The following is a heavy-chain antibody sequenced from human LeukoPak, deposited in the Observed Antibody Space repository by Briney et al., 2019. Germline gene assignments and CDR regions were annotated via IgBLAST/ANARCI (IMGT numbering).Heavy chain of an antibody. V-gene: IGHV1-18*01. CDR1: GYTFTSYG. D-gene: IGHD3-22*01. CDR2: ISAYNGNT. Sequence: GASVKVSCKASGYTFTSYGISWVRQAPGQGLEWMGWISAYNGNTNYAQKLQGRVTMTTDTSTSTAYMELRSLRSDDTAVYYCAARLDYYDSSGWENYFDYWGQGTLVTVSS. CDR3: AARLDYYDSSGWENYFDY. J-gene: IGHJ4*02.